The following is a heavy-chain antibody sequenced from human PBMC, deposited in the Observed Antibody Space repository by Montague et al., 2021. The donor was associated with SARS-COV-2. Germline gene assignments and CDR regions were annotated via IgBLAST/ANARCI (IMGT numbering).Heavy chain of an antibody. CDR3: ARGRFYYDSGELGS. V-gene: IGHV4-4*07. CDR1: GGSTNNYY. J-gene: IGHJ5*02. Sequence: SETLSLTCTVSGGSTNNYYWRWIRQPAGKGLEWIGRIHASGISTYNPSLETRVTMSVDTSKNQFSLKLSSVTAANTAVYYCARGRFYYDSGELGSWGEGTLVTVAS. CDR2: IHASGIS. D-gene: IGHD3-22*01.